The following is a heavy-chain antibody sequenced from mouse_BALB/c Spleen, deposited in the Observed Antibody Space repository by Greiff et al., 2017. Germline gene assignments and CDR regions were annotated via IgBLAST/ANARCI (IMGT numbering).Heavy chain of an antibody. CDR1: GFTFSSYA. J-gene: IGHJ3*01. CDR3: ARFEGNYGWFAY. D-gene: IGHD2-1*01. CDR2: ISSGGST. Sequence: EVQLVESGGGLVKPGGSLKLSCAASGFTFSSYAMSWVRQTPEKRLEWVASISSGGSTYYPDSVKGRFTISRDNARNTLFLQMTSLRSEDTAMYYCARFEGNYGWFAYWGQGTLVTVSA. V-gene: IGHV5-6-5*01.